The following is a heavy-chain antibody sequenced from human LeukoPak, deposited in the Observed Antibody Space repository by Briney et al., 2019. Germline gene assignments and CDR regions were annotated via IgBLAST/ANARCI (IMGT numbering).Heavy chain of an antibody. V-gene: IGHV1-18*04. CDR2: ISAYTGNT. Sequence: ASVKVSCKASGYTFTGYYMHWVRQAPGQGLEWMGWISAYTGNTNYAQNLLGRVTLTTDSSTKTAYMELRSLRSDDTAVYYCARVPLFYGSGTYYDPAYYYYYMDVWGKGTTVTVSS. CDR1: GYTFTGYY. D-gene: IGHD3-10*01. CDR3: ARVPLFYGSGTYYDPAYYYYYMDV. J-gene: IGHJ6*03.